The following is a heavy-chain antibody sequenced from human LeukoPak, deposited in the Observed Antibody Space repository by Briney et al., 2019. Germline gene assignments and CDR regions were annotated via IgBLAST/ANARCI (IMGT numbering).Heavy chain of an antibody. CDR1: GFIVNAYG. CDR2: IYSDGVT. CDR3: ARDRAEGKTWVEFDP. J-gene: IGHJ5*02. Sequence: GGSLRLSCAASGFIVNAYGMSWVRQAPGKGLAWVSLIYSDGVTQYADSVKGRFTISRDNSKNTLYLQMNSLRDEDTALYFCARDRAEGKTWVEFDPWGQGTLVTVSS. V-gene: IGHV3-66*02.